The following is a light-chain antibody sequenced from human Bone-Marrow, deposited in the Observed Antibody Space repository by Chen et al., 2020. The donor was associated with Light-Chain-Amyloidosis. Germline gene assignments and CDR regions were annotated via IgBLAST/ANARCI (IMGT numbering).Light chain of an antibody. J-gene: IGLJ2*01. CDR2: GDT. V-gene: IGLV1-40*01. CDR1: SSNIGAGYD. Sequence: QSVLTQSPSVSGAPGQRVIISCSGSSSNIGAGYDVHWYQQIPGTAPKLLIYGDTNRPSGVPDRFSGFKSGNSAYRAIAGLQAEDEAHYFCQSYDSSLSGVVFGGGAKLTVL. CDR3: QSYDSSLSGVV.